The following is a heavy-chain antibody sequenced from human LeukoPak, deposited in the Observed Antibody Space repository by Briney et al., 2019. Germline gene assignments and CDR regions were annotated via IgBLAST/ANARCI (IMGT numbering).Heavy chain of an antibody. J-gene: IGHJ3*02. CDR3: ARDLATAATADRAFDI. D-gene: IGHD6-13*01. CDR1: GGSISSHY. CDR2: IYYSGST. Sequence: SETLSLTCTVPGGSISSHYWSWVRQPPGKGLEWIGYIYYSGSTNYNPSLKNRVTISVDTSKNQFSLKLSSVTAADTAVYYCARDLATAATADRAFDIWSQGTMVTVSS. V-gene: IGHV4-59*11.